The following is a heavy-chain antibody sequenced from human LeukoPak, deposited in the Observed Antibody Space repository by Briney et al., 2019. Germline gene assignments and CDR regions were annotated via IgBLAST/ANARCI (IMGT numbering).Heavy chain of an antibody. CDR2: IWYDGSNK. V-gene: IGHV3-33*01. J-gene: IGHJ4*02. D-gene: IGHD7-27*01. CDR3: AAWGSGLDY. Sequence: GGSLRLSCAASGFAYSSYGMHWVRQAPGKGLEWVAVIWYDGSNKYYADSVKGRFTVSRDNSKNTLYLQMNSLRAEDTAVYYCAAWGSGLDYWGQGTLVTVSS. CDR1: GFAYSSYG.